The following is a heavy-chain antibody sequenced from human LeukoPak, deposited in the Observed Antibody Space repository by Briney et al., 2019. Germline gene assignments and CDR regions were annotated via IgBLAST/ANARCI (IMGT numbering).Heavy chain of an antibody. J-gene: IGHJ4*02. CDR1: GFRFNNYG. CDR3: VKDEVYLDSGGYPTPDTTLDY. D-gene: IGHD3-22*01. V-gene: IGHV3-33*06. CDR2: TWYDGSNK. Sequence: PGGSLRLSCAASGFRFNNYGIHWVRQAPGKGLEWVAVTWYDGSNKYYADSVRGRFTVSRDNSKNTVYLQMNSLRVEDTAVYYCVKDEVYLDSGGYPTPDTTLDYWGQGTLVTVSS.